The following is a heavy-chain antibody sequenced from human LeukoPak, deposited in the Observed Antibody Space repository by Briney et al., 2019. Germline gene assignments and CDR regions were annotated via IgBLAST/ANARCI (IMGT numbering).Heavy chain of an antibody. CDR2: IYYSGST. V-gene: IGHV4-39*01. J-gene: IGHJ4*02. D-gene: IGHD3-10*01. Sequence: SETLSLTCTVSGGSISSSSYYWGWIRQPPGKGLEWIGSIYYSGSTYYNPSLKSRVTISVDTSKNQFSLKLSSVTAADTAVYYCAVRGTMVRGVTNYWGQETLVTVS. CDR1: GGSISSSSYY. CDR3: AVRGTMVRGVTNY.